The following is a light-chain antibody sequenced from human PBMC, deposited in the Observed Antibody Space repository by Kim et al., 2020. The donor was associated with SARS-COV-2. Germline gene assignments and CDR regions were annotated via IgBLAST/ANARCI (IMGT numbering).Light chain of an antibody. CDR2: GNS. CDR3: QSYDSSLPVV. J-gene: IGLJ2*01. CDR1: SSKIGADFD. Sequence: GQRVTSSCTGSSSKIGADFDVHWYKQLPGTAPKLLIYGNSNRPSGVPDRFSGSKSGTSASLAITGLQAEDEADYYCQSYDSSLPVVFGGGTQLTVL. V-gene: IGLV1-40*01.